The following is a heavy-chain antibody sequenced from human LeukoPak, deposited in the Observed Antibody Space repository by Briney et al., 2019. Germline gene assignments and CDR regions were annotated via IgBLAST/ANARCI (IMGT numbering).Heavy chain of an antibody. D-gene: IGHD1-1*01. V-gene: IGHV3-48*03. CDR2: ISSSTGTV. J-gene: IGHJ4*02. CDR1: GFTFSNYE. CDR3: ARDPTALQNWDDFTLDY. Sequence: GGSLRLSCEASGFTFSNYEMNWVRQASGKGPEWVAWISSSTGTVYYADSVKGQFTISRDNAKNSLYLQMNSLRAEDTGVYYCARDPTALQNWDDFTLDYWGQGALVTVSS.